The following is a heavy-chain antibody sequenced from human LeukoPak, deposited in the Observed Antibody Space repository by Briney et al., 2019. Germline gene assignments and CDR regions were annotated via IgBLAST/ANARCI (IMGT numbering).Heavy chain of an antibody. CDR1: AYRFANYW. D-gene: IGHD1-26*01. CDR3: ARLAGCYPGSPFDY. CDR2: IYPGDSDT. Sequence: GESLKISCKGSAYRFANYWIGWVRQMPGKGLERMGIIYPGDSDTRYSPSFEGQVTISADKSISTAYLQWSSLKASDSALYYCARLAGCYPGSPFDYWGQGTLVTVSS. J-gene: IGHJ4*02. V-gene: IGHV5-51*01.